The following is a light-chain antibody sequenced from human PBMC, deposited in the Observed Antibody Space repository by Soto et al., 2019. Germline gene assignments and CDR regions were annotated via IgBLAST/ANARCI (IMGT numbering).Light chain of an antibody. CDR1: QSVASN. V-gene: IGKV3-15*01. CDR3: QQYHNWPPQYT. Sequence: EIVMTQSPASLSVSPGDGATLSCRASQSVASNVAWYQQKSGQGPRLLIHGASTRAVGVPARFSGSGSGTDFTLTISSLQSEDFAVYYCQQYHNWPPQYTFGQGTKLQI. J-gene: IGKJ2*01. CDR2: GAS.